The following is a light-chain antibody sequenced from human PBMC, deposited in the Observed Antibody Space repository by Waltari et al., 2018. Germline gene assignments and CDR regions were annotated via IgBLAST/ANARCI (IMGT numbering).Light chain of an antibody. Sequence: QSALTQPRSVSGSPGQSVTISCTGNSSDVGCSNYFSWHQQHPGKAPKRMIYDVSKRPSGVPDRFSGSKSGNTASLTISGLQAEDEADYYCCSYAGSYTWVFGGGTKLTVL. CDR1: SSDVGCSNY. V-gene: IGLV2-11*01. CDR3: CSYAGSYTWV. CDR2: DVS. J-gene: IGLJ3*02.